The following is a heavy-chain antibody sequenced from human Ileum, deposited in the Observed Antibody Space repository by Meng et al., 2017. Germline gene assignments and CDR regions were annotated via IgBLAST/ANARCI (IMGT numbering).Heavy chain of an antibody. CDR3: AREWSGSYRHFDY. D-gene: IGHD1-26*01. Sequence: QARLQGPGPGVLKTSGTLPLTCAVSVGSIRTSDWWSWVRQPPGKGLEWIGEIHHSGSTNYNPSLKSRVTISVDKSKNQFSLELNSVTAADTAVYYCAREWSGSYRHFDYWGQGTLVTVSS. J-gene: IGHJ4*02. V-gene: IGHV4-4*02. CDR1: VGSIRTSDW. CDR2: IHHSGST.